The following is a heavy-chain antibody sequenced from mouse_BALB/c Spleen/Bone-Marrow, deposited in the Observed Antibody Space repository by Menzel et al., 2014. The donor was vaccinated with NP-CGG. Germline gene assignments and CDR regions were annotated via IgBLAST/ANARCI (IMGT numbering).Heavy chain of an antibody. D-gene: IGHD4-1*01. CDR3: ARRGWDGGYYFDY. J-gene: IGHJ2*01. CDR1: GYSFTGSY. CDR2: ISCYNGAT. V-gene: IGHV1S34*01. Sequence: LVKTGASVKISCKASGYSFTGSYMHWVKQSHGKSLEWIGYISCYNGATSYNQKFKGKATFTVDTSSSTAYMQFNSLTSEDSAVYYCARRGWDGGYYFDYWGQGTTLTVSS.